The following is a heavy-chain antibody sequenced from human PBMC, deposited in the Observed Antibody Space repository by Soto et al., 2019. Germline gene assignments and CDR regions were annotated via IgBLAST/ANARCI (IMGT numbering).Heavy chain of an antibody. V-gene: IGHV6-1*01. CDR3: ARDRSSSWYLSDYYYGMDV. Sequence: PSQTLSLTCAISVDSVSSNSAAWNWIRQSPSRGLEWLGRTYYRSKWYNDYAVSVKSRITINPDTSKNQFSLQLNSVTPEDTAVYYCARDRSSSWYLSDYYYGMDVWGQGTTVTVSS. CDR2: TYYRSKWYN. CDR1: VDSVSSNSAA. D-gene: IGHD6-13*01. J-gene: IGHJ6*02.